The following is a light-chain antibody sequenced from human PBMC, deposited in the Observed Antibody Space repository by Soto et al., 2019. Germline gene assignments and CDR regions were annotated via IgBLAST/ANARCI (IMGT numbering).Light chain of an antibody. CDR2: DVS. Sequence: QSALTQPRSVSGSPGQSVTISCTGTSSDVGGFNYVSWYQQHPGKAPKLMIYDVSERPSGVPDRFSGSKSGNPASLTISGLQAEDEADYYCCSYAGTYTEVFGTGTKLTVL. CDR1: SSDVGGFNY. CDR3: CSYAGTYTEV. J-gene: IGLJ1*01. V-gene: IGLV2-11*01.